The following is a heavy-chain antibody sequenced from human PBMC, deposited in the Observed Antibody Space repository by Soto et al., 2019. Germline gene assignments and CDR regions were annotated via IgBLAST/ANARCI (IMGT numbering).Heavy chain of an antibody. J-gene: IGHJ3*02. CDR2: ISYDGSNK. D-gene: IGHD5-18*01. V-gene: IGHV3-30-3*02. CDR3: AKIPIQGGAFDI. CDR1: GFTFSSYA. Sequence: QVQLVESGGGVVQPGRSLRLSCAASGFTFSSYAMHWVRQAPGKGLEWVAVISYDGSNKYYADSVKGRFTISRDNSKNTLYLQMNSLRAEDTAVYYCAKIPIQGGAFDIWGQGTMVTVSS.